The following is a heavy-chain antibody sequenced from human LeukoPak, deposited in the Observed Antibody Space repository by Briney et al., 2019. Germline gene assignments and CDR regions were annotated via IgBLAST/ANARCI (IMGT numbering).Heavy chain of an antibody. CDR3: AKGGSLFRELVLFDY. Sequence: PGGSLRLSCAASGFTFSSYAMSWVRQAPGKGLEWVSAISGSGGSTYYADSVKGRFTISRDISKNTLYLQMNSLRAEDTAVYYCAKGGSLFRELVLFDYWGQGTLVTVSS. CDR1: GFTFSSYA. J-gene: IGHJ4*02. D-gene: IGHD3-10*01. CDR2: ISGSGGST. V-gene: IGHV3-23*01.